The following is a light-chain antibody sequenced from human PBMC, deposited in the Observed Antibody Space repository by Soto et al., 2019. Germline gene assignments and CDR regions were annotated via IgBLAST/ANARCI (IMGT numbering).Light chain of an antibody. CDR1: QSVLYSPNNKNY. CDR2: WAS. CDR3: QQYHSAPQS. Sequence: DIVMTQSPDSLAVSLGERATINCKSSQSVLYSPNNKNYLAWYQQKPGQPPKLLIYWASTRESGVPDRFSGSGSGKDFTLTISSLQAEDVAFYYWQQYHSAPQSFGQGTKVEIK. J-gene: IGKJ1*01. V-gene: IGKV4-1*01.